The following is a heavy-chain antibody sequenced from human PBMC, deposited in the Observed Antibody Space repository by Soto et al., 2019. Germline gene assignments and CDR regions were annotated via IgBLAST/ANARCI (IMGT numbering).Heavy chain of an antibody. D-gene: IGHD3-10*01. Sequence: EVQLVESGGGLIQPGGSLRLSCAVSGFTVSNNYMSWVRQAPGKGLEGVSVIYSGGYTAYGDSVKGRFTISRDNSKNTQYLQMKTRGAPDTAGYSGATPPGGGGYWGQGTLVTVSS. V-gene: IGHV3-53*01. CDR3: ATPPGGGGY. CDR2: IYSGGYT. CDR1: GFTVSNNY. J-gene: IGHJ4*02.